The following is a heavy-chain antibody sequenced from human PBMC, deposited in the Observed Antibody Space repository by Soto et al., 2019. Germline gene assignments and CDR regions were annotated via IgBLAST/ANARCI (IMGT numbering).Heavy chain of an antibody. V-gene: IGHV6-1*01. CDR1: GDSVSSNTAV. Sequence: SQTLSLTCAVSGDSVSSNTAVWNWIRQSPSRGLEWLGRTYYRSKWSDDYAVSVKSRITINPDTSKKQFSLQLNSVTPDDTAVYYCARGYSGFTYWGQGTPVTVSS. D-gene: IGHD5-12*01. J-gene: IGHJ4*02. CDR2: TYYRSKWSD. CDR3: ARGYSGFTY.